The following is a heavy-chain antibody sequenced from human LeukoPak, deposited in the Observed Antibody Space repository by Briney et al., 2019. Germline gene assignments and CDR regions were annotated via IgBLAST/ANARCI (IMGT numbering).Heavy chain of an antibody. CDR1: GYSISSGYY. V-gene: IGHV4-38-2*02. Sequence: SETLSLTCTVSGYSISSGYYWGWIRQPPGKGLEWIGSIYHGGSTYYNPSLKSRVTISVDTSKNQFSLKLSSVTAADTAVYYCASRYGGYLAYWFDPWGQGTLVTVSS. CDR3: ASRYGGYLAYWFDP. CDR2: IYHGGST. D-gene: IGHD5-12*01. J-gene: IGHJ5*02.